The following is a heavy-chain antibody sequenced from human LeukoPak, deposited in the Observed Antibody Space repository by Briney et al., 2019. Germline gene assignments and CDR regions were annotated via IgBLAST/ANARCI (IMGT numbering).Heavy chain of an antibody. CDR2: ITSSSSYT. V-gene: IGHV3-21*04. D-gene: IGHD6-19*01. Sequence: GGSLRLSCAAPGITFSNYNMNWVRQAPGKGLEWISSITSSSSYTFYADSVKGRFTISRDNSKNTLYLQMNSLRAEDTAVYYCATSPWYSSGPSFWGQGRMVTVSS. CDR1: GITFSNYN. J-gene: IGHJ3*01. CDR3: ATSPWYSSGPSF.